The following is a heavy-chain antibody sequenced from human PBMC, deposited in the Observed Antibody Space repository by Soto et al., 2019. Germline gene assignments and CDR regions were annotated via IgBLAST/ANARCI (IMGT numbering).Heavy chain of an antibody. V-gene: IGHV4-34*01. Sequence: PSETLSLTCAVYGGSFSGYYWNWIRQPPGKGLEWIGEINHAGITNYNPSLTSRVTISVDTSKNQFSLNLSSVTAADTAVYYCARGLETTVTAMAYYYYMDVWGKGTTVTVSS. CDR2: INHAGIT. CDR3: ARGLETTVTAMAYYYYMDV. D-gene: IGHD4-17*01. J-gene: IGHJ6*03. CDR1: GGSFSGYY.